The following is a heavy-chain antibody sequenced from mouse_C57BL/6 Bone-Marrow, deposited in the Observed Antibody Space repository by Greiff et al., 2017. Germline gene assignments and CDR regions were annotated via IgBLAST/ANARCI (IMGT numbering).Heavy chain of an antibody. Sequence: VQLQQPGAELVMPGASVKLSCKASGYTFTSYWMHWVKQRPGQGLEWIGEIDPSDSHTTYNQKFKGKSTLTVDKSSSTAYMQLSSLTSEDSAVYYCARKFKGAMDYWGQGTSVTVSS. CDR1: GYTFTSYW. V-gene: IGHV1-69*01. CDR2: IDPSDSHT. J-gene: IGHJ4*01. CDR3: ARKFKGAMDY.